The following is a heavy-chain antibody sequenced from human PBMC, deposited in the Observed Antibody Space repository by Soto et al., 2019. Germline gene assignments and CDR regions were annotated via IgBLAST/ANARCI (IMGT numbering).Heavy chain of an antibody. CDR1: GGTFSSYA. D-gene: IGHD6-19*01. V-gene: IGHV1-69*06. CDR2: IIPIFGTA. CDR3: ARERYSSGWYRTNWFDP. Sequence: ASVKVSCKASGGTFSSYAISWVRQAPGQGLEWMGGIIPIFGTANYAQKFQGRVTITADKSTSTAYMELSSLRSEDTAVYYCARERYSSGWYRTNWFDPWGQGTLVTVSS. J-gene: IGHJ5*02.